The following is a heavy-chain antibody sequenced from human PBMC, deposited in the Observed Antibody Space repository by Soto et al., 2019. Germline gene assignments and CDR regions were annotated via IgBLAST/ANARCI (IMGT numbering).Heavy chain of an antibody. CDR3: ARGEGSGSTSWIWFDP. CDR1: GGTFSSYA. Sequence: QVQLVQSGAEVKKPGSLVKVSCKASGGTFSSYAISWVRQAPGQGLEWMGGIIPIFGTANYAQKFQGRVTITADKSTSTAYMELSSLRSEDTAVYYCARGEGSGSTSWIWFDPWGQGTLVTVSS. CDR2: IIPIFGTA. V-gene: IGHV1-69*06. D-gene: IGHD3-10*01. J-gene: IGHJ5*02.